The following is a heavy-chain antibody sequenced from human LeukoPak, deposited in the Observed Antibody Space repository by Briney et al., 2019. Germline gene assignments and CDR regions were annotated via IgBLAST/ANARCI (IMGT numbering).Heavy chain of an antibody. CDR2: IIPTFGTA. CDR1: GGTFSSYA. Sequence: GASVKVSCKASGGTFSSYAISWVRQAPGQGLEWMGRIIPTFGTANYAQKFQGRVTITTDESTSTAYMELSSLRSEDTAVYYCARGDPNYYGSGSYFDYWGQGTLVTVSS. CDR3: ARGDPNYYGSGSYFDY. J-gene: IGHJ4*02. D-gene: IGHD3-10*01. V-gene: IGHV1-69*05.